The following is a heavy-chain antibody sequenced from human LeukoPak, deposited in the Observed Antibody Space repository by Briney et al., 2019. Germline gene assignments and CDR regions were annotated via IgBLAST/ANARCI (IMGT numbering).Heavy chain of an antibody. CDR3: ARRSSGWYFDAFDI. J-gene: IGHJ3*02. CDR1: GGSISGGRYY. V-gene: IGHV4-39*07. CDR2: ISYNGIP. Sequence: SETLSLTCTVSGGSISGGRYYLAWIRQPPGKGLEWIASISYNGIPYYNPSLKSRVTISVDTSKNQFSLKLSSVTAADTAVYYCARRSSGWYFDAFDIWGQGTMVTVSS. D-gene: IGHD6-19*01.